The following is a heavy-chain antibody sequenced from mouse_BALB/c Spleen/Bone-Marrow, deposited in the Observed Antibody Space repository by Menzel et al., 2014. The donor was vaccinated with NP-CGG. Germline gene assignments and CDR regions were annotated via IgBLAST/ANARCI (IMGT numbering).Heavy chain of an antibody. D-gene: IGHD2-4*01. CDR3: ARQTYYDYDGYFDY. CDR2: ISSGGSYT. V-gene: IGHV5-6*01. CDR1: GFTFSSYG. Sequence: EVQLQQSGGDLVKPGGSLKLSCAASGFTFSSYGMSWVRQTPDKRLEWVATISSGGSYTYYPDSVKGRFIISRDNAKNTLYLQMSSLKSEDTAMYYCARQTYYDYDGYFDYWGQGTTHTDSS. J-gene: IGHJ2*01.